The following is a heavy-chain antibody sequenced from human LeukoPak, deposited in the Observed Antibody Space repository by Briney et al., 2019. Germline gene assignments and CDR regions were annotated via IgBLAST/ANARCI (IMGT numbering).Heavy chain of an antibody. Sequence: ASVKVSCKASGYTFTSYDINWVRPATGQGLEGMGWMNTNSGKTDYEQKLQGRFTITINPSIRTAYMELSRLRSDDTAVYYCARDTSYYFDYWGQGTLVTVSS. CDR2: MNTNSGKT. CDR1: GYTFTSYD. V-gene: IGHV1-8*03. D-gene: IGHD2/OR15-2a*01. CDR3: ARDTSYYFDY. J-gene: IGHJ4*02.